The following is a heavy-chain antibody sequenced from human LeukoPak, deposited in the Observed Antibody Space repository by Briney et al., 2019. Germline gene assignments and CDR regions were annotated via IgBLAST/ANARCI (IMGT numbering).Heavy chain of an antibody. D-gene: IGHD6-13*01. Sequence: GGSLRLSCAASGFTFSNYWMHWVRQAPGKGLEWVSSISSSSSYMYYADSVKGRFTISRDNAKNSLYLQMNSLRAEDTAVYYCAREVAAAVIDPWGQGTLVTVSS. CDR3: AREVAAAVIDP. CDR2: ISSSSSYM. CDR1: GFTFSNYW. V-gene: IGHV3-21*01. J-gene: IGHJ5*02.